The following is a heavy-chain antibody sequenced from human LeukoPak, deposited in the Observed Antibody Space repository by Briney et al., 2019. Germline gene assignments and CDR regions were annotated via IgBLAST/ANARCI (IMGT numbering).Heavy chain of an antibody. CDR2: ISFSGTNT. Sequence: GGSLRLSCAPSGFTFSSYAMSWVRQAPGKGLEWVSSISFSGTNTYYADSVKGRFTISRDNLKNTLYLQMNSLGVEDTAVYFCAKEVKAATNWFDPWGQGTLVTVSS. D-gene: IGHD6-25*01. V-gene: IGHV3-23*01. CDR3: AKEVKAATNWFDP. J-gene: IGHJ5*02. CDR1: GFTFSSYA.